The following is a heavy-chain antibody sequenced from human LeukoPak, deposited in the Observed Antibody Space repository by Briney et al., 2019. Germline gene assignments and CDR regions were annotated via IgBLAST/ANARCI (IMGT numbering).Heavy chain of an antibody. CDR2: ISYDGSNK. Sequence: PGGSLRLSCAASGLTFSSYAMHWVRQAPGKGLEWVAVISYDGSNKYYADSVKGRFTISRDNSKNTLYLQMNSLRAEDTAVYYCARVEGDSSGYYFHRVSGPFDYWGQGTLVTVSS. D-gene: IGHD3-22*01. J-gene: IGHJ4*02. CDR1: GLTFSSYA. V-gene: IGHV3-30*04. CDR3: ARVEGDSSGYYFHRVSGPFDY.